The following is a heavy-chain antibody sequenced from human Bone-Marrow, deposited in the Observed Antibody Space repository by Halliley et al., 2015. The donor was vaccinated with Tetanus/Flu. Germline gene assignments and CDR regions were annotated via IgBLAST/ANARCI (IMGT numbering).Heavy chain of an antibody. Sequence: TLSLTCSVSGASIGSSYWGWIRQSPGEGLEWIGYIYYSGSTNYNPSLRSRVTILVDTSKSQFSLRLMSVTTADTAVYYCARVGLGISALDHWGQGILVTVSS. CDR1: GASIGSSY. J-gene: IGHJ4*02. V-gene: IGHV4-59*01. CDR3: ARVGLGISALDH. CDR2: IYYSGST. D-gene: IGHD7-27*01.